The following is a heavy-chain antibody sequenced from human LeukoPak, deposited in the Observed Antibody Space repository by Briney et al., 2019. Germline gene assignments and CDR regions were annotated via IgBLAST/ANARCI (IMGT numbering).Heavy chain of an antibody. Sequence: PGRSLRLSCAASGFTFSSYGMHWVRQAPGKGLEWVAVIWYDGSNKYYADSVKGRFTISRDNSKNTLYLQMNSLRAEDTAVYYCARDRVEATRFRFDYWGQGTLVTVSS. CDR2: IWYDGSNK. J-gene: IGHJ4*02. D-gene: IGHD1-26*01. CDR1: GFTFSSYG. V-gene: IGHV3-33*01. CDR3: ARDRVEATRFRFDY.